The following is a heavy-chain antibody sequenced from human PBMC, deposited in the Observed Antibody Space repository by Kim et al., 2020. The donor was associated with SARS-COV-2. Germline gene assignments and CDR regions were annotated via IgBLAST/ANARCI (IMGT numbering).Heavy chain of an antibody. Sequence: TNDNPSLKSRVTISEDTSKSQFFLNVTSVTAADTAMYYCVKYHTSTMLDYWGQGTLVTVSS. CDR3: VKYHTSTMLDY. J-gene: IGHJ4*02. V-gene: IGHV4-39*01. D-gene: IGHD2-2*01. CDR2: T.